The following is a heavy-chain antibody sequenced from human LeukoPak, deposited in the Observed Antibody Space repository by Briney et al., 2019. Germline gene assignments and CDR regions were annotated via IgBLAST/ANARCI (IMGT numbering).Heavy chain of an antibody. CDR3: ARDLGYSGYDYYYGMDV. CDR1: GFTFSSYG. J-gene: IGHJ6*04. CDR2: IWYDGSNK. D-gene: IGHD5-12*01. Sequence: GGSLRLSCAASGFTFSSYGMHWVRQAPGKGLEWVAVIWYDGSNKYYADSVKGRFTISRDNSKNTLYLQMSSLRAEDTAVYYCARDLGYSGYDYYYGMDVWGKGTTVTVSS. V-gene: IGHV3-33*01.